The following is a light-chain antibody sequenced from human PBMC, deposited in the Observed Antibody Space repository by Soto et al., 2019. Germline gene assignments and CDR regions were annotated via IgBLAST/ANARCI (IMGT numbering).Light chain of an antibody. CDR1: QSITRN. V-gene: IGKV3-15*01. CDR3: QQYGSSGT. J-gene: IGKJ1*01. CDR2: GAS. Sequence: EIVMTQSPATLSVSPGERATLSCRASQSITRNLAWYQQSPGQAPRLLIYGASTRATGIPARFSGSGSGTDFTLTISSLEPEDFAVYYCQQYGSSGTFGHGTKVDIK.